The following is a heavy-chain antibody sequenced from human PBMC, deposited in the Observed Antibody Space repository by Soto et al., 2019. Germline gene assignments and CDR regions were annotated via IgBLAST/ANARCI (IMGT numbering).Heavy chain of an antibody. V-gene: IGHV4-31*03. CDR2: IYYSGST. Sequence: SETLSLTCTVSGGSISSGGYYWSWIRQHPGKGLEWIGYIYYSGSTYYNPSLKSRVTISVDTSKNQFSLKLSSVTAADTAVYYCARHLWSGYSPHYYYYYMDVWGKGTTVTVSS. J-gene: IGHJ6*03. CDR1: GGSISSGGYY. D-gene: IGHD3-3*01. CDR3: ARHLWSGYSPHYYYYYMDV.